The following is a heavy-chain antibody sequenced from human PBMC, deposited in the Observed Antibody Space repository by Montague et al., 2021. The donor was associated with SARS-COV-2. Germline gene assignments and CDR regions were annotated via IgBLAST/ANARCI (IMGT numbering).Heavy chain of an antibody. CDR2: IYHSGST. J-gene: IGHJ3*02. V-gene: IGHV4-59*01. CDR3: ARGSYGLDAFDI. Sequence: SETLSLTCTVSGGSISSYYWSWIRQPPGKGLEWIGYIYHSGSTNYNPSLKSRVTISLDTSKNQFSLKLNSVTAADTAVYYCARGSYGLDAFDIWGQGTMVTVSS. D-gene: IGHD5-18*01. CDR1: GGSISSYY.